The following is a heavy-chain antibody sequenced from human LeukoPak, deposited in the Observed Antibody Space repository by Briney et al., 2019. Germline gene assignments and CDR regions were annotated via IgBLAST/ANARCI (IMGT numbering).Heavy chain of an antibody. D-gene: IGHD3-3*01. CDR1: GFTFSSYA. CDR2: ISGSGGST. J-gene: IGHJ4*02. V-gene: IGHV3-23*01. CDR3: AKDLGELGRVPFWY. Sequence: GGSLRLSYAASGFTFSSYAMSWVRQAPGKGLEWVSAISGSGGSTYYADSVKGRFTISRDNSKNTLYLQMNSLRAEDTAVYYCAKDLGELGRVPFWYWGQGTLVTVSS.